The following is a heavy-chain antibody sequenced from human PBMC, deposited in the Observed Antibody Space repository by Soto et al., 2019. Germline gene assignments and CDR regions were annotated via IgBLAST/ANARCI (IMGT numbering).Heavy chain of an antibody. CDR2: IYYSGST. V-gene: IGHV4-31*03. J-gene: IGHJ4*02. CDR3: ARENQALGYCSGGSCYSGLREFDY. D-gene: IGHD2-15*01. CDR1: GGSISSGGYY. Sequence: SETLSLTCTVSGGSISSGGYYWSWIRQHPGKGLEWIGYIYYSGSTYYNPSLKSRVTISVDTSKNQLSLKLSSVTAADTSVYYCARENQALGYCSGGSCYSGLREFDYWGQGTLVTVSS.